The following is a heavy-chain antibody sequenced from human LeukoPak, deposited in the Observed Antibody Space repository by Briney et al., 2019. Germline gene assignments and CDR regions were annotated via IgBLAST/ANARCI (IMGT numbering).Heavy chain of an antibody. V-gene: IGHV1-69*05. CDR3: ALTCGGDCYSENWFDP. J-gene: IGHJ5*02. CDR1: GGTFSSYA. D-gene: IGHD2-21*01. Sequence: SVKVSCKASGGTFSSYAISWVRQAPGQGLEWMGGIIPIFGTANYAQKFQGRVTITTDESTSTAYMELSSLRSEDTAVYYCALTCGGDCYSENWFDPWGQGTLVTVSS. CDR2: IIPIFGTA.